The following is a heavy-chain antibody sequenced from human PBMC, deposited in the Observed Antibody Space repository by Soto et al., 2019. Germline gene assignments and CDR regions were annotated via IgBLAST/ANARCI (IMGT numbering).Heavy chain of an antibody. J-gene: IGHJ6*02. CDR2: IYPGDSDT. CDR3: ARIAVAGRGYYYGMDV. Sequence: PRESLKISCKGSGYSFTSYWIGWVRQMPGKGLEWMGIIYPGDSDTRYSPSFQGQVTISADKSISTAYLQWSSLKASDTAMYYCARIAVAGRGYYYGMDVWGQGTTVTVSS. D-gene: IGHD6-19*01. CDR1: GYSFTSYW. V-gene: IGHV5-51*01.